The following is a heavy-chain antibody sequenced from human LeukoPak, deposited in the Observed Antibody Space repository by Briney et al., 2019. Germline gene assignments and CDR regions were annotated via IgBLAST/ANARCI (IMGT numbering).Heavy chain of an antibody. CDR2: TYYRSKWYN. V-gene: IGHV6-1*01. CDR3: ARDPKVGPSYFDY. CDR1: GDSVSSDSAS. Sequence: SQTLSLTCAISGDSVSSDSASWNWIRQSPSRGLEWLGGTYYRSKWYNDYAVSVKSRITINPDTSKNQFSLQLNSVPPEDTAVYYCARDPKVGPSYFDYWGQGTLVTVSS. D-gene: IGHD2-15*01. J-gene: IGHJ4*02.